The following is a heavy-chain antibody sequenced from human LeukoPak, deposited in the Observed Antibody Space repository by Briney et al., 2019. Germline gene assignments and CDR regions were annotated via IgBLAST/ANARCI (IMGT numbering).Heavy chain of an antibody. D-gene: IGHD2-21*02. CDR1: GFTFSSYW. Sequence: GGFLRLSCAASGFTFSSYWMSWVRQAPGKGLEWVANIKQDGSEKYYVDSVKGRFTISRDNAKNSLYLQMNSLRAEDTAVYYCARELPALVVVTAYDYWGQGTLVTVSS. V-gene: IGHV3-7*01. CDR3: ARELPALVVVTAYDY. J-gene: IGHJ4*02. CDR2: IKQDGSEK.